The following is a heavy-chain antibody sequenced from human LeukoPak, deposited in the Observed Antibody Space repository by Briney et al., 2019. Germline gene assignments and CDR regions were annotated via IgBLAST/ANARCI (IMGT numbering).Heavy chain of an antibody. Sequence: PGRSLRLSCAASGFTFSSYAMHWVRQAPGKGLEWVAVISYDGSNKYYADSVKGRFTISRDNSKNTLYLQMNSLRAEDTAVYYCAKTAYSSGWYDHYWGQGTLVTVSS. CDR2: ISYDGSNK. V-gene: IGHV3-30-3*02. D-gene: IGHD6-19*01. J-gene: IGHJ4*02. CDR3: AKTAYSSGWYDHY. CDR1: GFTFSSYA.